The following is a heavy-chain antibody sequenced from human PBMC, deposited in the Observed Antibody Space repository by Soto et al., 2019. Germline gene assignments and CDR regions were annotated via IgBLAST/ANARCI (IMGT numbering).Heavy chain of an antibody. CDR2: IWYDGSNK. Sequence: GGSLRLSCAASGFTFSSYGMHWVLQAPGKGLEWVAVIWYDGSNKYYADSVKGRFTISRDNSKNTLYLQMNSLRAEDTAVYYCASEYCSGGSCYYYGMDVWGQGTTVTVSS. D-gene: IGHD2-15*01. V-gene: IGHV3-33*01. CDR1: GFTFSSYG. J-gene: IGHJ6*02. CDR3: ASEYCSGGSCYYYGMDV.